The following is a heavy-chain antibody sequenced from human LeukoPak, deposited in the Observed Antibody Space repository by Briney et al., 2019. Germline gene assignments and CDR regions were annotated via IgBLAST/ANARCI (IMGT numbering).Heavy chain of an antibody. V-gene: IGHV3-33*01. CDR1: GFTFSSYG. J-gene: IGHJ6*03. D-gene: IGHD5-18*01. CDR2: IWHDGSNT. Sequence: GGSLRLSCAASGFTFSSYGMHWFRQAPGKGLEWVAVIWHDGSNTYNADSVKGRFTISRDNSKNTLYLQMNSLRAEDMAVYYCARVNPSQQIQLWSRRYYYYMDVWGKGTTVTVSS. CDR3: ARVNPSQQIQLWSRRYYYYMDV.